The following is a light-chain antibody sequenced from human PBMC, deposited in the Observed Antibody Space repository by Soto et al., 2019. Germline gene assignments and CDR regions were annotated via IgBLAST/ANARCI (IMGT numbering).Light chain of an antibody. CDR3: SSYTRNSTLV. CDR1: SSDVDGYNY. CDR2: EVS. Sequence: QSALTQPASVSGSPARSITISCTGTSSDVDGYNYVSWYQQHPGKAPKFMIYEVSNRPSGVSNRFSGSKSGNTASLTISGLQAEDEADYYCSSYTRNSTLVFGGGTKLTVL. J-gene: IGLJ2*01. V-gene: IGLV2-14*01.